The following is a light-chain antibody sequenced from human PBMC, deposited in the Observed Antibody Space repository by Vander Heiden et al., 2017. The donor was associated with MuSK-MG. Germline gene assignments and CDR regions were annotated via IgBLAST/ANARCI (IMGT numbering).Light chain of an antibody. Sequence: DIQLTQSPASLSASVGDRVTLTCRASQSITSYLNWYQHKPGQAPELLIYGASTLQSGVPSRFSATGSGTDFTLTIDSLRPEDFATYYRQQSYFPPSFGTGTRLEIK. CDR1: QSITSY. CDR2: GAS. V-gene: IGKV1-39*01. CDR3: QQSYFPPS. J-gene: IGKJ5*01.